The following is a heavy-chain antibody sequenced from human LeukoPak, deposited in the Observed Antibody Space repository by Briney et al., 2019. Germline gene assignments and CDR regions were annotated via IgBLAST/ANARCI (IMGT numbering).Heavy chain of an antibody. Sequence: PGGSLRLSCAASGFTFSSYVMHWVRQAPGKGLEWVSYISSSGSTIYYADSVKGRFTISRDNAKNSLYLQMNSLRAEDTAVYYCAELGITMIGGVWGKGTTATVSS. CDR2: ISSSGSTI. J-gene: IGHJ6*04. D-gene: IGHD3-10*02. CDR3: AELGITMIGGV. V-gene: IGHV3-48*03. CDR1: GFTFSSYV.